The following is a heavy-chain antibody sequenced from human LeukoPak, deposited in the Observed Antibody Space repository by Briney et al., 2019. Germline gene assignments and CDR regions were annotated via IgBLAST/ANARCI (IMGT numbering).Heavy chain of an antibody. J-gene: IGHJ4*02. CDR3: ARESSYAYYYGSGSLDY. CDR2: IWYDGSNK. D-gene: IGHD3-10*01. V-gene: IGHV3-33*01. Sequence: PGGSLRLSCAASGFTLSSYGMHWVRQAPGKGLEWVAVIWYDGSNKYYADSVKGRFTISRDNSKNTLYLQMNSLRAEDTAVYYCARESSYAYYYGSGSLDYWGQGTLVTVSS. CDR1: GFTLSSYG.